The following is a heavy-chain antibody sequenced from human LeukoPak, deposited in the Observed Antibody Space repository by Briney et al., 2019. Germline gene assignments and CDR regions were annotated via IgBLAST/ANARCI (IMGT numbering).Heavy chain of an antibody. CDR3: ARGWGYSSSWYGGGWLAENWFDP. CDR2: IYYSGST. CDR1: GGSISSSSYY. D-gene: IGHD6-13*01. V-gene: IGHV4-39*01. J-gene: IGHJ5*02. Sequence: PSETLSLTCTVSGGSISSSSYYWGWIRQPPGKGLEWIGSIYYSGSTYYNPSLKSRVTISVDTSKNQFSLKLSSVTAADTAVYYCARGWGYSSSWYGGGWLAENWFDPWGQGTLVTVSS.